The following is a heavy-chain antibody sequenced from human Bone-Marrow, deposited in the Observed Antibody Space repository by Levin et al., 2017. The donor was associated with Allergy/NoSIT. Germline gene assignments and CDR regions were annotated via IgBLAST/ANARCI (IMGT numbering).Heavy chain of an antibody. CDR3: AGGPSRGY. V-gene: IGHV3-66*02. CDR2: IYSGGGT. D-gene: IGHD3-16*01. J-gene: IGHJ4*02. CDR1: GFTVSNNY. Sequence: GESLKISCAASGFTVSNNYMSWVRQAPGKGLEWVSLIYSGGGTHYADPVKGRFTISRDNSKNTLSLQMNSLRPDDTAVYYCAGGPSRGYWGQGTLVTVSS.